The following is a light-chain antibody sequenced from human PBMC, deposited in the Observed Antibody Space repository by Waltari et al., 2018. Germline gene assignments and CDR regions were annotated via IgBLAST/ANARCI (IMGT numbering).Light chain of an antibody. CDR1: QSFRRT. Sequence: DIVLTQSPGTLSVSPGARATLSCRASQSFRRTLAWYQQKPGQAPRLLIYDASTRATGVPDRFSGSGFGTDFSLTISRLEPEDFAVYYCQKYGTLPATFGQGTKVEIK. CDR2: DAS. V-gene: IGKV3-20*01. J-gene: IGKJ1*01. CDR3: QKYGTLPAT.